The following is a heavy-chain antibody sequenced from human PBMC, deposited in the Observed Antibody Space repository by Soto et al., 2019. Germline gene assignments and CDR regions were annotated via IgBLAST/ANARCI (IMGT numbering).Heavy chain of an antibody. CDR3: ARSGPNNNSWYSYAPDY. CDR2: INPSGAST. J-gene: IGHJ4*02. D-gene: IGHD6-13*01. CDR1: GYTFTSYY. V-gene: IGHV1-46*01. Sequence: ASVKVSCKTSGYTFTSYYMHWVRQAPGQGLEWVGIINPSGASTSYAQKFQGRLTLTRDTSTSTVYLELSSLRSEDTAVYYCARSGPNNNSWYSYAPDYWGQGTLVTVSS.